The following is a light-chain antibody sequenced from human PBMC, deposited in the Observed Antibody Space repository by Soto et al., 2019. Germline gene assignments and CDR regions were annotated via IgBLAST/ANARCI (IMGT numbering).Light chain of an antibody. CDR2: EVT. CDR3: SSHTSGSTRV. V-gene: IGLV2-14*01. CDR1: SSDVGGYGY. J-gene: IGLJ1*01. Sequence: QSVQTQPASVSGSPGQSIAISCTGTSSDVGGYGYVSWYQQQPDKAPKLMIYEVTKRPSGVSNRFSGSKSGNTASLTISGLQSEDEADYYCSSHTSGSTRVFGTGTKVTVL.